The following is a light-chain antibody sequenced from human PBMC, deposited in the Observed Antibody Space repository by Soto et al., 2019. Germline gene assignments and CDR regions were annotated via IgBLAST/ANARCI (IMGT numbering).Light chain of an antibody. J-gene: IGLJ1*01. CDR2: EAT. CDR3: CSYAGGSTYV. V-gene: IGLV2-23*01. CDR1: SSDVGSYNL. Sequence: QSALTQPASVSGSPGQSITISCTGSSSDVGSYNLVSWYQHHPGKTPKFMIYEATKRPSGVSNRFSGSKSGNTASLTISGLQAEDEADYYCCSYAGGSTYVFGTGTKLTVL.